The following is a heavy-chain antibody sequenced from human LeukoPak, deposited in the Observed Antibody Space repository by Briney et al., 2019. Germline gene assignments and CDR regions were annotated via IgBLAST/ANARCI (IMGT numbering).Heavy chain of an antibody. D-gene: IGHD2-15*01. V-gene: IGHV4-59*01. CDR1: GGSISSYY. CDR2: ISYSGSN. J-gene: IGHJ4*02. CDR3: ARVSWPPGGSWYYFDY. Sequence: PSETLSLTCTVSGGSISSYYWSWIRQPPGKGLEWIGYISYSGSNNYNPSLKSRVSISVDTSKNQFSLKLNSVAAADTAVYYCARVSWPPGGSWYYFDYWGQGTLVTVSS.